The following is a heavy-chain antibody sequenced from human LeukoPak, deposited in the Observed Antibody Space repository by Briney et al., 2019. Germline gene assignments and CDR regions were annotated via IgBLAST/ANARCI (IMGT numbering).Heavy chain of an antibody. V-gene: IGHV3-74*01. CDR3: ATSRTFDY. D-gene: IGHD6-6*01. CDR2: INSDGSST. Sequence: GGSQRLSCAASGFTFSSYWMHWVRQVPGKGLVWVARINSDGSSTSYADSVKGRFAISRDNAKSTLYLQMSSLRADDTAVYYCATSRTFDYWGQGTLVTVSS. CDR1: GFTFSSYW. J-gene: IGHJ4*02.